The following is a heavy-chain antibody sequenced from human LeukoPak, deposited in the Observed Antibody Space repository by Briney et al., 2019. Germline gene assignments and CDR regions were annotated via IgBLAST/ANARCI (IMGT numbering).Heavy chain of an antibody. J-gene: IGHJ4*02. V-gene: IGHV3-23*01. D-gene: IGHD6-13*01. CDR3: AKGPRQQLVTRFDN. Sequence: GGSPRLSCAASGFTFSTHAMSWVRQAPGKGLEWVSDISASGGSTYYADSVKGRFTVSRDNSKNTLYLQMSSLRADDTAVYYCAKGPRQQLVTRFDNWGQGTLVTVSS. CDR2: ISASGGST. CDR1: GFTFSTHA.